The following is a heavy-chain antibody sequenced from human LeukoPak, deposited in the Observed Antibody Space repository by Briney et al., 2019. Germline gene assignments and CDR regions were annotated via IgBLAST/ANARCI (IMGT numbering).Heavy chain of an antibody. CDR2: INHSGST. CDR3: ASRYFCSNTSCYTFDY. V-gene: IGHV4-34*01. D-gene: IGHD2-2*02. CDR1: GEPFNGYY. Sequence: KPSETLSLTCAVYGEPFNGYYWNWIRQSPGKGLEWIGEINHSGSTNYNPSLKSRVTISVDTSKNQFSLKLNSVTAADTAVYYCASRYFCSNTSCYTFDYWGQGTLVTVSS. J-gene: IGHJ4*02.